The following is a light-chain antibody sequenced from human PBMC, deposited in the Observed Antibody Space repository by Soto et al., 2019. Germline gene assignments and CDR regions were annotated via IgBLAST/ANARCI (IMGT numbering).Light chain of an antibody. CDR3: QQSFSPLWT. Sequence: DIQMTQSPSSLSASVGDRVTITCRASQSISNYLNWYQQKPGKAPKLLIYAASSMQSGVPSRFSGSGSETDCTLTISSLQPDDSATYYFQQSFSPLWTFGQGTMMEV. J-gene: IGKJ1*01. CDR2: AAS. V-gene: IGKV1-39*01. CDR1: QSISNY.